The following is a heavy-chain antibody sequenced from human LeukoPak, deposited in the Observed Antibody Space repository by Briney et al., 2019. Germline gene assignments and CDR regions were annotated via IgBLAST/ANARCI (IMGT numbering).Heavy chain of an antibody. J-gene: IGHJ4*02. CDR3: AREGMGGLDY. V-gene: IGHV4-59*01. D-gene: IGHD3-16*01. Sequence: SETLSLTCTVSGGSISRYYWSWIRQPPGKGLEWIGYTYDSGTTNYNPSLKSRVTISEDTSKNQFSLKLSSVTAADTAVYYCAREGMGGLDYWGQGTLVTVSS. CDR2: TYDSGTT. CDR1: GGSISRYY.